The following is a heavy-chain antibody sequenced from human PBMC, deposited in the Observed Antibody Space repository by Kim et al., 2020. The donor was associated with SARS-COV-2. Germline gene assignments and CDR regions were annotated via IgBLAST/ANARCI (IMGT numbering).Heavy chain of an antibody. CDR1: GFNFNSKA. CDR2: ISRNSGSV. J-gene: IGHJ4*02. CDR3: ARDFERGDDFWSGFGL. Sequence: GGSLRLSCIASGFNFNSKAMHWVRQAPGKGLEWVSGISRNSGSVGYAESVKGRFTISRDNAKNSLYLQMNSLRADDTAFYYCARDFERGDDFWSGFGLWGQGTRHTVSS. D-gene: IGHD3-3*01. V-gene: IGHV3-9*01.